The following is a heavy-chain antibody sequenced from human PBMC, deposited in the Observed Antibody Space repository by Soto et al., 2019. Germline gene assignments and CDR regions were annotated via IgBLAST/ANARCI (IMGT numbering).Heavy chain of an antibody. D-gene: IGHD2-21*02. J-gene: IGHJ4*02. V-gene: IGHV3-21*01. CDR2: ISSSYYI. Sequence: ETLSLTCTVYGGSFSGYTMKWVRQAPGKGLEWVASISSSYYIKYADSVKGRFTISRDNAKNSLYLQMNSLRAEDTAVYYCARGDVVVLTTTSNFDYWGQGTLVTVSS. CDR1: GGSFSGYT. CDR3: ARGDVVVLTTTSNFDY.